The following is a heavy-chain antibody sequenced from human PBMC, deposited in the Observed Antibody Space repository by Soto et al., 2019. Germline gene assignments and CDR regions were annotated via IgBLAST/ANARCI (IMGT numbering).Heavy chain of an antibody. CDR1: GFTFSDYS. D-gene: IGHD3-10*01. Sequence: GGSLRLSCAASGFTFSDYSMNWVRQAPGRGLERLSFISSASLTMYYAASVKGRFTISRDNAKNSLYMQMNSLRAEDTVVYYCAIYVLFLITMVRGVIPPRVNWFELWGQGTLVTVSS. CDR3: AIYVLFLITMVRGVIPPRVNWFEL. V-gene: IGHV3-48*01. CDR2: ISSASLTM. J-gene: IGHJ5*02.